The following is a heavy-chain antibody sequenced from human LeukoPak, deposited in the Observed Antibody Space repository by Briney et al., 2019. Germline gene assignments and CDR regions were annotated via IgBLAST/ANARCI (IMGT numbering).Heavy chain of an antibody. CDR1: GGSISSYY. D-gene: IGHD3-22*01. V-gene: IGHV4-59*08. CDR2: IYYSGST. J-gene: IGHJ4*02. CDR3: ARHSIRYDSSPFFDY. Sequence: SETLSLTCTVSGGSISSYYWSWIRQPPGKGLEWIGYIYYSGSTNYNPSLKSRVTISVDTSKNQFSLKLSSVTAADTAVYYCARHSIRYDSSPFFDYWGQGTLVTVSS.